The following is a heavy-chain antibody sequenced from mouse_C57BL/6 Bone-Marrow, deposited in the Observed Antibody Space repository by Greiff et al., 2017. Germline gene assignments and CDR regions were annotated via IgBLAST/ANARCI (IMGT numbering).Heavy chain of an antibody. V-gene: IGHV5-4*01. CDR3: EIDHDYDATWFAY. J-gene: IGHJ3*01. CDR1: GFPFSSYA. D-gene: IGHD2-4*01. CDR2: ISDGGSYT. Sequence: VLLVESGRGLVHPGGSLKLSCPASGFPFSSYAMSWVRQTPEKRLEWVATISDGGSYTYYPDNVKGRFTIARDHAENKLYLQMSHLKAEDTAMYYCEIDHDYDATWFAYYGEGTLV.